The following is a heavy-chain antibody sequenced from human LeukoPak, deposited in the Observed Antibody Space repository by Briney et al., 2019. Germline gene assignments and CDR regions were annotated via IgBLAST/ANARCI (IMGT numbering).Heavy chain of an antibody. CDR1: GFTFSSYG. D-gene: IGHD3-22*01. Sequence: GGSLRLSWAASGFTFSSYGMHWVRQAPGKGLEWVAVISYDGSNKYYADSVKGRFTISRDNSKNTLYLQMNSLRAEDTAVYYCAGDDSSIGALYFDYWGQGTLVTVSS. CDR3: AGDDSSIGALYFDY. J-gene: IGHJ4*02. V-gene: IGHV3-30*03. CDR2: ISYDGSNK.